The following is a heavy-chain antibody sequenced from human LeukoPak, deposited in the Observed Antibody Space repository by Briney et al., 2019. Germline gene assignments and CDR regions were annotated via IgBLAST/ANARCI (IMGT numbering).Heavy chain of an antibody. Sequence: GGSLRLSCEVSGFTFSRYAMTWVRQAPGKGLEWVSTISGSGGSTYYADSVKGRFTISRDNSKNTLYLQMNSLRAEDTAVYYCATDNDVAFDIWGQGTTVTVSS. J-gene: IGHJ3*02. CDR3: ATDNDVAFDI. V-gene: IGHV3-23*01. D-gene: IGHD2-15*01. CDR1: GFTFSRYA. CDR2: ISGSGGST.